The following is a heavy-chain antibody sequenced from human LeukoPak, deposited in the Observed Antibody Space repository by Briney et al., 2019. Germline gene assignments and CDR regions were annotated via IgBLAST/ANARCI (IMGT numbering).Heavy chain of an antibody. Sequence: SVKVPCKASGGTFSSYAISWVRQAPGQGLEWMGRIIPILGIVNYAQKFQGRVTITADKSTSTAYMELSSLRSEDTAVYYCARQVWYEDYYYGMDVWGQGTTVTVSS. D-gene: IGHD6-13*01. CDR2: IIPILGIV. J-gene: IGHJ6*02. CDR3: ARQVWYEDYYYGMDV. CDR1: GGTFSSYA. V-gene: IGHV1-69*04.